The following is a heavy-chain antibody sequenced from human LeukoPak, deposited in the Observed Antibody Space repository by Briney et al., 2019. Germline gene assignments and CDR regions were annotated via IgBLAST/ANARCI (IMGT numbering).Heavy chain of an antibody. V-gene: IGHV1-18*01. D-gene: IGHD6-6*01. CDR2: MNPNSGNT. CDR3: ARGPSHGAFDI. J-gene: IGHJ3*02. CDR1: GYTFTSYD. Sequence: GASVKVSCKASGYTFTSYDINWVRQATGQGLEWMGWMNPNSGNTNYAQKLQGRVTMTTDTSTSTAYMELRSLRSDDTAVYYCARGPSHGAFDIWGQGTMVTVSS.